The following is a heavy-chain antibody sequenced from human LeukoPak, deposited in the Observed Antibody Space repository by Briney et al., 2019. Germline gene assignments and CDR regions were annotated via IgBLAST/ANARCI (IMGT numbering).Heavy chain of an antibody. D-gene: IGHD6-13*01. CDR1: GYTFTGYY. J-gene: IGHJ4*02. Sequence: ASVKVSCKASGYTFTGYYMHWVRQAPGQGLEWMGWTNPNSGGTNYAQKFQGRVTMTRVTSISTAYMELSRLRSDDTAVYYCARVYNIADHFDYWGQGTLVTVSS. V-gene: IGHV1-2*02. CDR3: ARVYNIADHFDY. CDR2: TNPNSGGT.